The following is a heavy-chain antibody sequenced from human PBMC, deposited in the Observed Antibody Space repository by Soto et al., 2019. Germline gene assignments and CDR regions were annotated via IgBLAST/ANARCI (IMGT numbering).Heavy chain of an antibody. CDR3: ARNLGGTLATIDY. D-gene: IGHD5-12*01. J-gene: IGHJ4*02. CDR1: GGSICSSSYY. Sequence: PSLPCPVPGGSICSSSYYLGWRRHPPGKGLEWIGYIYYSGSTYYNPSLKSRVTMSVDTSKNQFSLKLSSVTAVDTAVYYCARNLGGTLATIDYWGQGTLVTVSS. V-gene: IGHV4-39*07. CDR2: IYYSGST.